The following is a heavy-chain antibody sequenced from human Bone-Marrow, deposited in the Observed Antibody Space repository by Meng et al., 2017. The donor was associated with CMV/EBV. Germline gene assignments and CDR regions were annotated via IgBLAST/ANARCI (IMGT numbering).Heavy chain of an antibody. V-gene: IGHV1-18*04. CDR3: ARVGRLGYFDY. CDR1: GYTFTGYY. CDR2: ISAYNGNT. D-gene: IGHD6-19*01. Sequence: ASVKVSCKASGYTFTGYYIHWVRQAPGQGLEWMGWISAYNGNTNYAQKLQGRVTMTTDTSTSTAYMELRSLRSDDTAVYYCARVGRLGYFDYWGQGTLVTVSS. J-gene: IGHJ4*02.